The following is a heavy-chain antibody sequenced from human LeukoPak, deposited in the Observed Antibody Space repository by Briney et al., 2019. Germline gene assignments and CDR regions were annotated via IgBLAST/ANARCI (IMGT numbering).Heavy chain of an antibody. CDR1: GFTFSSYE. V-gene: IGHV3-48*03. CDR3: AKDGSMPWGYYMDV. Sequence: GGSLRLSCAASGFTFSSYEMNWVRQAPGKGLEWVSYISSSGSTIYYADSVRGRFTISRDNAKNSLYLEMNSLRAEDTAVYYCAKDGSMPWGYYMDVWGKGTTVTISS. J-gene: IGHJ6*03. CDR2: ISSSGSTI. D-gene: IGHD2/OR15-2a*01.